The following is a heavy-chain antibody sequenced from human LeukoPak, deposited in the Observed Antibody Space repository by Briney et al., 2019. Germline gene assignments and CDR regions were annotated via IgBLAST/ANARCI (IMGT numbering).Heavy chain of an antibody. D-gene: IGHD7-27*01. CDR3: ATSNWGGNYFDY. Sequence: SGGSLRPSCAASGFTFSDYYMSWIRQAPGKGLEWVSYISSSSSYTNYADSVKGRFTISRDNSKNTLYLQMNSLRAEDTAVYYCATSNWGGNYFDYWGQGTLVTVSS. CDR1: GFTFSDYY. J-gene: IGHJ4*02. V-gene: IGHV3-11*03. CDR2: ISSSSSYT.